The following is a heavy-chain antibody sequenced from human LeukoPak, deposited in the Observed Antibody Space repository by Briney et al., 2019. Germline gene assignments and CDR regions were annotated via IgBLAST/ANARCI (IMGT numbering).Heavy chain of an antibody. J-gene: IGHJ4*02. CDR2: IGIAGDI. D-gene: IGHD4-17*01. Sequence: PGGSLRLSCAASGFTFSNYDMHWVRQATGKGLEWVSGIGIAGDIYYPGSVKGRFTISRENAKNSLYLQMNSLRAGDTAVYYCARGTDTVTFDYWGQGTLVSISS. V-gene: IGHV3-13*01. CDR1: GFTFSNYD. CDR3: ARGTDTVTFDY.